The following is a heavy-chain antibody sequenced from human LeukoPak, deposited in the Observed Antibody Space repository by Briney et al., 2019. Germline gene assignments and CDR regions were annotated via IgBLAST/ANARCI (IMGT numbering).Heavy chain of an antibody. J-gene: IGHJ4*02. CDR1: GFTFSSYA. D-gene: IGHD4-17*01. CDR3: AKVGNGDHRPPYYFDY. V-gene: IGHV3-23*01. CDR2: ISGSGGST. Sequence: GGSLRLSCAASGFTFSSYAMSWVRQAPGKGLEWVSAISGSGGSTYYADSVKGRFTISRDNSKNTLYLQMNSLRAEDTAVYYCAKVGNGDHRPPYYFDYWGQGTLVTVSS.